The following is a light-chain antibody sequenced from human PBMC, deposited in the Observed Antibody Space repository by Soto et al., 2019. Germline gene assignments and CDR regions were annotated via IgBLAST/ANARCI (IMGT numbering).Light chain of an antibody. Sequence: QSVLTQPASVSGSPGQSITISCTGTSSDVGGYKYVSWYQQHPGKAPKLVIYEVSNRPSGVSNRFSGSRSGNTASLTISGLQAEDEADYYCSSYTSSDTLVFGGGTKLTVL. CDR3: SSYTSSDTLV. CDR2: EVS. V-gene: IGLV2-14*01. CDR1: SSDVGGYKY. J-gene: IGLJ2*01.